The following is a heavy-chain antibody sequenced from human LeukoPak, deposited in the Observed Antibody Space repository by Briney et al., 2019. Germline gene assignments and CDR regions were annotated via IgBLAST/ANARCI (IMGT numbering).Heavy chain of an antibody. J-gene: IGHJ4*02. CDR3: AKDWGPSGSQLFDY. CDR1: GGSIRSSSYY. Sequence: PSETLSLTCTVSGGSIRSSSYYWGWIRQPPGKGLEWIGSIYYSGSTYYNPSLKSRVTISVDTSKNQFSLKLSSVTAADTAVYYCAKDWGPSGSQLFDYWGQGTLVTVSS. CDR2: IYYSGST. D-gene: IGHD1-26*01. V-gene: IGHV4-39*01.